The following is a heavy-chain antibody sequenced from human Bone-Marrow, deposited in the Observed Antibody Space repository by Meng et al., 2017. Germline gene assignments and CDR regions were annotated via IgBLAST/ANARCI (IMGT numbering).Heavy chain of an antibody. Sequence: SVKVSCKASGGTFSSYAISWVRQAPGQGLEWMGGIIPIFGTANYAQKFQGRVTITADKSTSTAYMELSSLRSEDTALYYCARAWYYDFWSGYNNWFDPWGQGTLVTVSS. CDR2: IIPIFGTA. CDR1: GGTFSSYA. D-gene: IGHD3-3*01. CDR3: ARAWYYDFWSGYNNWFDP. J-gene: IGHJ5*02. V-gene: IGHV1-69*06.